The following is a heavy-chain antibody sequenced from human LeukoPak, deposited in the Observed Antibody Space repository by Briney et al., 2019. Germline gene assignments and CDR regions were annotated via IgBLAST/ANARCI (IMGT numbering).Heavy chain of an antibody. CDR2: MNPNSGNT. V-gene: IGHV1-8*02. CDR3: ARGGSGSYYGFYYYYYMDV. J-gene: IGHJ6*03. Sequence: ASVKVSCKASGSTFTNHYMHWVRQATGQGLEWMGWMNPNSGNTGYAQKFQGRVTMTRNTCISTAYMELSSLRSEDTAVYYCARGGSGSYYGFYYYYYMDVWGKGTTVTISS. CDR1: GSTFTNHY. D-gene: IGHD3-10*01.